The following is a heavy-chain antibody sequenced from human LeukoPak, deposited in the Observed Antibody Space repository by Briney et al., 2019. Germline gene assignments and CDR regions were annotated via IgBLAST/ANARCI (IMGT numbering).Heavy chain of an antibody. CDR2: XXXILGIA. CDR3: ARALVPTIAARRDYFDY. J-gene: IGHJ4*02. D-gene: IGHD6-6*01. V-gene: IGHV1-69*04. CDR1: GGTFSSYA. Sequence: SVKVSCKASGGTFSSYAISXXXQAPGQGLEXXXXXXXILGIANYAQKFQGRVTITADKSTSTAYMELSSLRSEDTAVYYCARALVPTIAARRDYFDYWGQGTLVTVSS.